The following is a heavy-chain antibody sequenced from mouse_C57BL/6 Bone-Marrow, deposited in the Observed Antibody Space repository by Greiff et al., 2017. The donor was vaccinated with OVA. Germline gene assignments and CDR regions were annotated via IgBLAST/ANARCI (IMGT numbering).Heavy chain of an antibody. CDR2: IYPGSGST. V-gene: IGHV1-55*01. CDR3: ARSGGSGCYYAMDY. D-gene: IGHD3-2*02. CDR1: GYTFTSYW. Sequence: QVRLQQPGAELVKPGASVKMSCKASGYTFTSYWITWVKQRPGQGLEWIGDIYPGSGSTNYNEKFKSKATLTVDTSSSTAYMQLSSLTSEDSAVYYCARSGGSGCYYAMDYWGQGTSVTVSS. J-gene: IGHJ4*01.